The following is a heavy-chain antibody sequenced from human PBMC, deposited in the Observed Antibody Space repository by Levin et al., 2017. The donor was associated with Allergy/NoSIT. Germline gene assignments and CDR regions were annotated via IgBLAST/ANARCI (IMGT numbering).Heavy chain of an antibody. Sequence: ASVKVSCAASGFTFSSNSMNWVRQAPGKGLEWVSYISSSSSTKYYADSVKGRFTISRDNAKNSLYLQMNSLRAEDTAVYYCARDGYGGIHGMDVWGQGTTVTVSS. V-gene: IGHV3-48*01. CDR2: ISSSSSTK. J-gene: IGHJ6*02. CDR1: GFTFSSNS. CDR3: ARDGYGGIHGMDV. D-gene: IGHD3-10*01.